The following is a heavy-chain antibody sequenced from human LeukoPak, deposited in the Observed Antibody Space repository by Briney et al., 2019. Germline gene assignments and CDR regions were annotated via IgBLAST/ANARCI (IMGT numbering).Heavy chain of an antibody. Sequence: SQTLSLTCAISGDSVSSNSAAWNWIRPSPSRGLEWLGRTYYRSKWYYDYGESVKSRITINPDTSKNQFSLHLNSVTPEDTAVYYCARGRAGNYFDPWGQGTLVIVSS. V-gene: IGHV6-1*01. D-gene: IGHD1-7*01. CDR3: ARGRAGNYFDP. CDR2: TYYRSKWYY. CDR1: GDSVSSNSAA. J-gene: IGHJ5*02.